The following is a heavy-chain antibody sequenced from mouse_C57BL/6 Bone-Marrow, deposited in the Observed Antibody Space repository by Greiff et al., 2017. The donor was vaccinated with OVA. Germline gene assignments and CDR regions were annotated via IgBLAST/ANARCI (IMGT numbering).Heavy chain of an antibody. V-gene: IGHV5-15*01. CDR2: ISNLAYSI. CDR1: GFTFSDYG. D-gene: IGHD2-1*01. J-gene: IGHJ4*01. Sequence: EVHLVESGGGLVQPGGSLKLSCAASGFTFSDYGMAWVRQAPRKGPEWVAFISNLAYSIYYADTVTGRFTISRENAKNTLYLEMSSLRSEDTAMYYCERQGAYGNYFFYAMDYWGQGTSVTVSS. CDR3: ERQGAYGNYFFYAMDY.